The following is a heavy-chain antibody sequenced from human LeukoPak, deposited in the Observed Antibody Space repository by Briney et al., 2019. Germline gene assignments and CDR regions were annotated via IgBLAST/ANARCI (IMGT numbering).Heavy chain of an antibody. CDR3: ARETAMVRGITQYNWFEP. CDR1: GGSISSSSYY. J-gene: IGHJ5*02. Sequence: SETLSLTCTVSGGSISSSSYYWGWIRQPPGKGLEWIGSIYYSGSTYYNPSLKSRVTISVDTSKNQFSLKLSSVTAADTAVYYCARETAMVRGITQYNWFEPWGQGTLVTVSS. D-gene: IGHD3-10*01. V-gene: IGHV4-39*02. CDR2: IYYSGST.